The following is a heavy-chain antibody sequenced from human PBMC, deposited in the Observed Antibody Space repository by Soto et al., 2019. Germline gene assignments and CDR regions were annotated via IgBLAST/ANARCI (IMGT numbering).Heavy chain of an antibody. CDR3: ARDSANDYGMDV. J-gene: IGHJ6*02. V-gene: IGHV1-69*13. D-gene: IGHD6-25*01. CDR2: IIPIFGTA. CDR1: GGTFSSYA. Sequence: EASVKVSCKASGGTFSSYAISWVRQAPGQGLEWMGGIIPIFGTANYAQKFQGRVTITADESTSTAYMELSSLRSEDTAVYYCARDSANDYGMDVWGQGTTVTVSS.